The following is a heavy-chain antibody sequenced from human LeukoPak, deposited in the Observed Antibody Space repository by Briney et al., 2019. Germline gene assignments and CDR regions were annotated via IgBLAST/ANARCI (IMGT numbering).Heavy chain of an antibody. CDR3: ARHYDILTGPRPYGMDV. D-gene: IGHD3-9*01. J-gene: IGHJ6*02. V-gene: IGHV3-53*04. CDR1: GFTVSSNY. CDR2: IYSGGST. Sequence: GGPLRLSCAASGFTVSSNYMSWVRQAPGKGLERVSVIYSGGSTYYADSVKGRFTISRHNSKNTLYLQMNSLRAEDTAVYYCARHYDILTGPRPYGMDVWGQGTTVTVSS.